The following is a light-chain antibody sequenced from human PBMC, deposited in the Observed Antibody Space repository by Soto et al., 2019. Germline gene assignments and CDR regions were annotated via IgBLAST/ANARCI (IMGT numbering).Light chain of an antibody. CDR3: QQYNNWPPGT. J-gene: IGKJ1*01. CDR1: QSVLYSSNNKNY. V-gene: IGKV4-1*01. Sequence: IVMTQSPDSLAVSLGERATINCKSSQSVLYSSNNKNYLAWYQQKPGQPPKLLIYWASTRESGVPDRFSGSGYGTDFTLTISSLQAEDFAVYYCQQYNNWPPGTFGQGTKGDIK. CDR2: WAS.